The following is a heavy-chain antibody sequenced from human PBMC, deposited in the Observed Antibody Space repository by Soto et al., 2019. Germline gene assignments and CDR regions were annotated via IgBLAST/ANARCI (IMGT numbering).Heavy chain of an antibody. CDR2: IYYSGTT. CDR1: GGSGSSRSYY. Sequence: TVALTGTVSGGSGSSRSYYWSWMRHPPGKGLEWIGYIYYSGTTHYNPSLKSRVTISVDTFKKQFSLKLTSVTAADTAVYYCARESTGDPTFFDYWGRGTLVTVSS. D-gene: IGHD2-8*02. J-gene: IGHJ4*02. V-gene: IGHV4-61*01. CDR3: ARESTGDPTFFDY.